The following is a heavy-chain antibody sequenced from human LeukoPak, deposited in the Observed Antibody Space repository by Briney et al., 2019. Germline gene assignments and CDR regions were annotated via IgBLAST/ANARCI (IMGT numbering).Heavy chain of an antibody. J-gene: IGHJ2*01. Sequence: PSETLSLTCTVSGDSISSSSYYWGWIRQPPGKGLEWIGSIYNSGSTYYNPSLKSRVTISVDTSKNQFSLNLYSVTAADTAVYYCARHPPSIDFTIFGVKNYWYFDLWGRGTLVTVSS. D-gene: IGHD3-3*01. CDR1: GDSISSSSYY. CDR3: ARHPPSIDFTIFGVKNYWYFDL. V-gene: IGHV4-39*01. CDR2: IYNSGST.